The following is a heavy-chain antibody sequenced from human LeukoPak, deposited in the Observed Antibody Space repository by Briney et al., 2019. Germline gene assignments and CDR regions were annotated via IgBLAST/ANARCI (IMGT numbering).Heavy chain of an antibody. J-gene: IGHJ6*02. Sequence: GGSLRLSCAASGFTFNNYAMSWVRQAPGKGLEWVSAISGSGSRIYYADSVKGRFTISRDNSKNTLYLQMNSLRAEDTAVYYCAKGTYGRRYYYYGMDVWGQGTTVTVSS. V-gene: IGHV3-23*01. CDR2: ISGSGSRI. D-gene: IGHD3-10*01. CDR3: AKGTYGRRYYYYGMDV. CDR1: GFTFNNYA.